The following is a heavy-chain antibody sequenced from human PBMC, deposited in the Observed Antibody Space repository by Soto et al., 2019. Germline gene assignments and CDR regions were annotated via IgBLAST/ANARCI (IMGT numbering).Heavy chain of an antibody. J-gene: IGHJ4*02. D-gene: IGHD2-21*02. CDR1: GFSFSSYG. CDR3: AKEVNWCGGDCYSLSDY. Sequence: EVQLLESGGGLVQPGGSLRLSCAATGFSFSSYGMSWVRQGPGEGLEWVSVISGRGGTIYYADSVKGRFTISRDNSKNTLYLQMNSLRADDTAVYYCAKEVNWCGGDCYSLSDYWGQGTLVTVSS. V-gene: IGHV3-23*01. CDR2: ISGRGGTI.